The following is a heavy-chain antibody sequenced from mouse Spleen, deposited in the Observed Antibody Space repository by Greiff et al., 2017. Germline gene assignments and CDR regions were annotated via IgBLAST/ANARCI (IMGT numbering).Heavy chain of an antibody. CDR2: FYPGSGSI. CDR3: ARHEKAYYYDGSPFDY. Sequence: QVHVKQSGAELVKPGASVKLSCKASGYTFTEYTIHWVKQRSGQGLEWIGWFYPGSGSIKYNEKFKDKATLTADKSSSTVYMELSRLTSEDSAVYFCARHEKAYYYDGSPFDYWGQGTTLTVSS. V-gene: IGHV1-62-2*01. D-gene: IGHD1-1*01. J-gene: IGHJ2*01. CDR1: GYTFTEYT.